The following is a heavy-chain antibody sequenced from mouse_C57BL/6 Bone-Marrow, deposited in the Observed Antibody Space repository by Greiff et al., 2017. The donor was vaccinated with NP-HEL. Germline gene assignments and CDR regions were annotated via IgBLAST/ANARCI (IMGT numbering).Heavy chain of an antibody. Sequence: QVQLQQSGAELARPGASVKMSCKASGYTFTSYTMHWVKQRPGQGLEWIGYINPSSGYTKYNQKFKDKATLTADKSSSTAYMQRSSLTSEDSAVYYCARSRQLWFAYWGQGTLVTVSA. CDR1: GYTFTSYT. CDR2: INPSSGYT. D-gene: IGHD3-2*01. J-gene: IGHJ3*01. CDR3: ARSRQLWFAY. V-gene: IGHV1-4*01.